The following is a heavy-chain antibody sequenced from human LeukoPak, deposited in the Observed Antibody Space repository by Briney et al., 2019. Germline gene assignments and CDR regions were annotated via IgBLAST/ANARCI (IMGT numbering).Heavy chain of an antibody. V-gene: IGHV1-18*01. J-gene: IGHJ4*02. CDR3: AREQYGSGSYYNDY. Sequence: SSVKVSCKASGYAFTSYGISWVRQPPGQGLEWMGWISAYNGNTNYAQKLQGRVTMTTDTSTSTAYMELRSLRPDDTAVYYCAREQYGSGSYYNDYWGQGTLVTVSS. CDR2: ISAYNGNT. CDR1: GYAFTSYG. D-gene: IGHD3-10*01.